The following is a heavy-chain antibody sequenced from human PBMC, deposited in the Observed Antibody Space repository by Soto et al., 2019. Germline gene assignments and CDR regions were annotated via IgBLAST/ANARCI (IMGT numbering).Heavy chain of an antibody. J-gene: IGHJ4*02. CDR1: GFTFIDYS. CDR3: ARLAARNYIDC. Sequence: GSLRLSCVASGFTFIDYSMSWIRQAPGKGLEWLAFIDSRGRTLSYADSVRCRFTISRDNDENSVYLQMNSLRADDTAVYYCARLAARNYIDCWGQGNLVTVSS. CDR2: IDSRGRTL. D-gene: IGHD6-6*01. V-gene: IGHV3-11*01.